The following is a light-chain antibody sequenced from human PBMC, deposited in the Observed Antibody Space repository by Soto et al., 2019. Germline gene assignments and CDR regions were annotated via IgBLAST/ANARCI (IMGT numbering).Light chain of an antibody. J-gene: IGLJ1*01. V-gene: IGLV1-44*01. CDR3: AAWDDSLNVPYV. CDR1: SSNIGSNT. CDR2: SNN. Sequence: QSVLTQPPSASGPPGQRFTTSCPGRSSNIGSNTVNWYQQLPGTAPKLLIYSNNQRPSGVPDRFSGSKSGTSASLAISGLQSEDEADYYCAAWDDSLNVPYVFGTGTKLTVL.